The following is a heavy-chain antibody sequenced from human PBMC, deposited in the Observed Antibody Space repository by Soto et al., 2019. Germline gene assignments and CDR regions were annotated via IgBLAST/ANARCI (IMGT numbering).Heavy chain of an antibody. Sequence: LENPSLTCTVSGGFLSRSCYFLGWVRQPPRKGVGGVGCIYYSGSTYSNPSLKSRVTISVDTSKNQFSLKLSSVTAADTAVYYCARARYYYDSSGYFQGRYYYGMDVWGQGTTVTVSS. CDR1: GGFLSRSCYF. CDR3: ARARYYYDSSGYFQGRYYYGMDV. J-gene: IGHJ6*02. V-gene: IGHV4-39*01. CDR2: IYYSGST. D-gene: IGHD3-22*01.